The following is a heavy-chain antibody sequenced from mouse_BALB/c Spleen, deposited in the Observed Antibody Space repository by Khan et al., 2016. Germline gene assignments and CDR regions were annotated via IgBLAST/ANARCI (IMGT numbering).Heavy chain of an antibody. CDR3: AKAGSYWYLAY. CDR2: INPDSYTI. CDR1: GFDFSRYW. D-gene: IGHD2-10*01. J-gene: IGHJ3*01. Sequence: EVKLLESGGGLVHPGGSLKLSCAASGFDFSRYWMSWVRQAPGKGLEWIGEINPDSYTINYTPSFKDKFIISRDNATHTLYLQLSKVRSEDTDIYYCAKAGSYWYLAYWGQGTLVTVAA. V-gene: IGHV4-1*02.